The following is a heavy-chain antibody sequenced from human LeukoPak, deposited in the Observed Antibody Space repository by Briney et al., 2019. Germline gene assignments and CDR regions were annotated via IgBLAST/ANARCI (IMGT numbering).Heavy chain of an antibody. CDR2: IKQDGSEK. CDR1: GFTFSDYW. Sequence: GGSLRLSCAVSGFTFSDYWMSWVRQAPGKGLEWVANIKQDGSEKYYVDSVKGRFTISRDNAKNSLYLQMNSLRAEDTAVYYCARNMGYCSGGSCYGDYWGQGTLVTVSS. D-gene: IGHD2-15*01. CDR3: ARNMGYCSGGSCYGDY. J-gene: IGHJ4*02. V-gene: IGHV3-7*01.